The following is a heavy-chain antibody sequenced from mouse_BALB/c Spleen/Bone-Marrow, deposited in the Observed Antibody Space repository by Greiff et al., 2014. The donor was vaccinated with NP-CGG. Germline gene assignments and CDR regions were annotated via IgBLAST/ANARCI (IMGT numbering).Heavy chain of an antibody. V-gene: IGHV2-9*02. Sequence: QVQLKESGPGLVAPSQSLSITCTVSGFSFTSYGVHWVRQPPGKGLEWLGVIWAGGSTNYNSALMSRLSISKDNSKSQVFLKMNSLQTDDTAMYYCARDRGPPYWGQGTLVTVSA. J-gene: IGHJ3*01. D-gene: IGHD3-1*01. CDR1: GFSFTSYG. CDR2: IWAGGST. CDR3: ARDRGPPY.